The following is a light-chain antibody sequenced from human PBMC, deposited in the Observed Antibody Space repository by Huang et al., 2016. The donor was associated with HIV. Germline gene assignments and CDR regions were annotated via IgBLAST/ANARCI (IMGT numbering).Light chain of an antibody. CDR1: QSISSY. Sequence: DIQMTQSPSSLAASVGDRVTITCRASQSISSYLNWYQQKPGKAPKIVIYDASSLQSGVPSRVSGSGSGTDFTLTISRLQPEDFATYYCQQSDRTRTTFGQGTKLEIK. CDR3: QQSDRTRTT. CDR2: DAS. V-gene: IGKV1-39*01. J-gene: IGKJ2*01.